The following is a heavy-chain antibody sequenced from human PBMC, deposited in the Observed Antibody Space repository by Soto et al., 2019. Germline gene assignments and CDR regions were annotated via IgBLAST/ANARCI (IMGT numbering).Heavy chain of an antibody. CDR2: ISGSGGST. V-gene: IGHV3-23*01. Sequence: EVQLLESGGGLVQPGGSLRLSCAASGFTFSSYAMSWVRQAPGKGLEWVSAISGSGGSTYYADSVKGRFTISRDNSKNTLYMQMNSLRAEDRAVYYCAKEWSYSSGWSHVDYWGQGPLVTVSS. CDR1: GFTFSSYA. J-gene: IGHJ4*02. CDR3: AKEWSYSSGWSHVDY. D-gene: IGHD6-19*01.